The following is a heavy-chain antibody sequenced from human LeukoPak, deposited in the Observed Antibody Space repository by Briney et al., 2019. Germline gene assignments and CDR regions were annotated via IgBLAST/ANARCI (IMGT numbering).Heavy chain of an antibody. CDR3: ARDSDYYGSGSYLSLTYYYYCGMDV. CDR2: INPNSGGT. Sequence: GASVKVSCKASGYTFTGYYMHWVRQAPGQGLEWMGWINPNSGGTNYAQKFQGRVTMTRDTSISTAYMELSRLRSDDTAVYYCARDSDYYGSGSYLSLTYYYYCGMDVWGQGTTVTVSS. J-gene: IGHJ6*02. V-gene: IGHV1-2*02. D-gene: IGHD3-10*01. CDR1: GYTFTGYY.